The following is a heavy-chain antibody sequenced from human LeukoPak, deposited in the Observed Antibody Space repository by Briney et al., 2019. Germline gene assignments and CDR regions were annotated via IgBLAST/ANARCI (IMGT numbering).Heavy chain of an antibody. CDR1: RFSSCSYG. Sequence: PGRYLRCYCSASRFSSCSYGRLRLGQGQGNGWMGGAITWYGGSNKYYADYVKVRFTISRDNSKNTLYLQMNSLRAEDTAVYYCARCRGPGVPAMRCWFDPWGQGTLVTVSS. V-gene: IGHV3-33*01. J-gene: IGHJ5*02. D-gene: IGHD2-2*01. CDR2: TWYGGSNK. CDR3: ARCRGPGVPAMRCWFDP.